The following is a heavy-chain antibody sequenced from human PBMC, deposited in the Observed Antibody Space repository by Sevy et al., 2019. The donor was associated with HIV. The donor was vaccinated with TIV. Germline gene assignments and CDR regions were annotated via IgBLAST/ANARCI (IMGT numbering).Heavy chain of an antibody. J-gene: IGHJ6*02. V-gene: IGHV3-13*01. D-gene: IGHD3-22*01. CDR2: IGTAGDT. Sequence: GGSLRLSCAASGFTFSSYDMHWVCQATGKGLEWVSAIGTAGDTYYPGSVKGRFTISRENAKNSLYLQMNSLRAGDTAVYYCARDRNSGYYYYGMDVWGQGTTVTVSS. CDR1: GFTFSSYD. CDR3: ARDRNSGYYYYGMDV.